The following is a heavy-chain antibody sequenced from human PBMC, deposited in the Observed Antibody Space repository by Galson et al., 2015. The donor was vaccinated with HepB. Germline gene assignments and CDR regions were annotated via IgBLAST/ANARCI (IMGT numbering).Heavy chain of an antibody. V-gene: IGHV1-2*02. Sequence: SVKVSCKASGYTFSDKYMHWVRQAPGQGPEWMGWINPKSGGTNYAQEFQGRVTMARDTSLSSASMYLSRLTSDDTAKYYCARDRRYISGWFPLDYWGQGTLVTVSS. CDR1: GYTFSDKY. D-gene: IGHD6-19*01. CDR3: ARDRRYISGWFPLDY. CDR2: INPKSGGT. J-gene: IGHJ4*02.